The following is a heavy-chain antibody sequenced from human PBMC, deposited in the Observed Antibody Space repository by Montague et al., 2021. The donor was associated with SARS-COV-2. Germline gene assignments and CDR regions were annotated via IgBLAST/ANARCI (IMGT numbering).Heavy chain of an antibody. V-gene: IGHV3-30*04. J-gene: IGHJ4*02. CDR3: ARDRAYYDFWSGPGADY. D-gene: IGHD3-3*01. CDR1: GFTFSSYA. Sequence: SLRLSCAASGFTFSSYAMHWVRQAPGKGLEWVAVISYDGSNKYYVDSVKGRFTISRDNSKNTLYLQMNSLRAEDTAAYYCARDRAYYDFWSGPGADYWGQGALVTVSS. CDR2: ISYDGSNK.